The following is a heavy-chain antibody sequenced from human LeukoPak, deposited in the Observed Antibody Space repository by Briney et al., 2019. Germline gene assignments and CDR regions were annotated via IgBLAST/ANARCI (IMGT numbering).Heavy chain of an antibody. J-gene: IGHJ4*02. CDR1: GGSITITNY. CDR3: AREGGPYRPLDY. Sequence: PSETLSLTCGVSGGSITITNYWTWVRQPPGKGLEWIGEVNLQGSTNYNPSLMGRVAISVDTSVNHISLQLTSVTAADTAVYYCAREGGPYRPLDYSGQGTLVTVSS. V-gene: IGHV4-4*02. CDR2: VNLQGST.